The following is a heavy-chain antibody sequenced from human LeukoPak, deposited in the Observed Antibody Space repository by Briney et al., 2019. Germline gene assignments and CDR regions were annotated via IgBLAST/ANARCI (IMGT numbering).Heavy chain of an antibody. V-gene: IGHV4-39*01. CDR3: ARHDRIIASPLV. Sequence: SETLSLTCIVSGGSIRSSSHNWGWIRQPPGKGLEWIGSIYYSGTTYYNPSLKSRLTISVDTSKNQFSLKLSSVTAVDTAVYYCARHDRIIASPLVWGQGILVTVSA. J-gene: IGHJ4*02. CDR1: GGSIRSSSHN. CDR2: IYYSGTT. D-gene: IGHD6-13*01.